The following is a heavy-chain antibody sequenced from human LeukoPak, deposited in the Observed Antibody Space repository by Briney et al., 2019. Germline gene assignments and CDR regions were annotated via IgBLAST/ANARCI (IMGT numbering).Heavy chain of an antibody. D-gene: IGHD2-15*01. J-gene: IGHJ4*02. CDR1: GGSISSGDHY. CDR2: IYYSGST. CDR3: ARGVPAATLDY. Sequence: PSQTLSLTCTVSGGSISSGDHYWGWLRQPPGTGLEWIGYIYYSGSTYYNPSLKSRVTISVDTSKNQFSLKLSSVTAADTAVYYCARGVPAATLDYWGQGTLVTVSS. V-gene: IGHV4-30-4*08.